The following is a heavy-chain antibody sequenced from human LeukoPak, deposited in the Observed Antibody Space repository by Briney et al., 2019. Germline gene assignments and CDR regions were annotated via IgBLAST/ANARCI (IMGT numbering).Heavy chain of an antibody. Sequence: PSETLSLTCTVSGGSISSSSYYWGWIRQPPGKGLEWIGRIYYSGSTYYNLSLKSRVTISLDTSKNQFSLKLSSVTAADTAVYYCAREYSYGSSYYFDYWGQGTLVTVSS. CDR1: GGSISSSSYY. J-gene: IGHJ4*02. V-gene: IGHV4-39*07. CDR2: IYYSGST. CDR3: AREYSYGSSYYFDY. D-gene: IGHD5-18*01.